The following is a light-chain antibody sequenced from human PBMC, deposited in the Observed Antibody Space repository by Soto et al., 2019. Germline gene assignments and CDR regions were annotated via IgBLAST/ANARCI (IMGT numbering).Light chain of an antibody. Sequence: EIVMTQSPATLSVSPGKRATLSCRASQSVSSNLAWYQQKPGQAPRLLMYGASTRATGIPDRFSGSGSGTEFALTISSLQSEDFAVYYCQQHNNWPPWTFGQGTKVEIK. CDR3: QQHNNWPPWT. CDR2: GAS. CDR1: QSVSSN. V-gene: IGKV3-15*01. J-gene: IGKJ1*01.